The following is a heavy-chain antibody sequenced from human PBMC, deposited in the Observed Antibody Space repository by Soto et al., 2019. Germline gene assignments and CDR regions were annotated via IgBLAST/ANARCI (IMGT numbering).Heavy chain of an antibody. V-gene: IGHV1-69*13. CDR3: ARAFTMVRGVIMGWFDP. CDR2: IIPIFGTA. J-gene: IGHJ5*02. CDR1: GGTFSSYA. D-gene: IGHD3-10*01. Sequence: ASVKVSCKASGGTFSSYAISWVRQAPGQGLEWMGGIIPIFGTANYAQKFQGRVTITADESTSTAYMELSSLRSEDTAVYYCARAFTMVRGVIMGWFDPWGQGTLVTVSS.